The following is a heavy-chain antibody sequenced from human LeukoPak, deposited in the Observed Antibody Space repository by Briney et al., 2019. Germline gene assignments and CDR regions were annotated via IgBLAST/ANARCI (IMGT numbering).Heavy chain of an antibody. Sequence: PGGSLRLSCAASGFTFSSYSMHWVRQAPGKGLEWVSYISGSSSTIYYADALKGRFTISRDNAKNSLFLQMNSLRADDTAVYYCARKQQGYYYMDVWGKGTRVSVCS. CDR3: ARKQQGYYYMDV. J-gene: IGHJ6*03. D-gene: IGHD6-13*01. V-gene: IGHV3-48*01. CDR2: ISGSSSTI. CDR1: GFTFSSYS.